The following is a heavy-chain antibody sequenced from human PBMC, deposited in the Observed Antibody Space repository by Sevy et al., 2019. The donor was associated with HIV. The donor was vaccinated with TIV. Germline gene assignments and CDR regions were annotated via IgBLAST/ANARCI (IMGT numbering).Heavy chain of an antibody. CDR2: ISWDGGST. V-gene: IGHV3-43*01. J-gene: IGHJ4*02. Sequence: GGSLRLSCAASGFTFDDYTMHWVRQAPGKGLEWVSLISWDGGSTYYAYSVKGRFTISRDNSKNSLYLQMNSLRTEDTALYYCAKDKSGNLDYWGQGTLVTVSS. CDR3: AKDKSGNLDY. D-gene: IGHD2-15*01. CDR1: GFTFDDYT.